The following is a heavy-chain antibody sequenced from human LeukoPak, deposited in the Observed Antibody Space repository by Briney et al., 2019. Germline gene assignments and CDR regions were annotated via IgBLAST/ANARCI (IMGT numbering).Heavy chain of an antibody. CDR1: GYTFTSYY. Sequence: ASVKVSCKASGYTFTSYYMHWVRHAPGQGLGWVGLINPSGGSTSYAQKFQGRVTMTSDTSPSTVYMELSSLRSEDTAVYYCARDYYGSGTRYSGMLFDPWGQGTLVTVSS. D-gene: IGHD3-10*01. J-gene: IGHJ5*02. CDR2: INPSGGST. V-gene: IGHV1-46*01. CDR3: ARDYYGSGTRYSGMLFDP.